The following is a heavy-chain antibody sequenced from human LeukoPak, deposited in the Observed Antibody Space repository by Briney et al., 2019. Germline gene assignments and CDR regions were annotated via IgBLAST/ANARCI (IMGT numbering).Heavy chain of an antibody. CDR1: GFTFSSYA. V-gene: IGHV3-21*01. CDR3: ATAFISHWSTSY. Sequence: GGSLRLSCAASGFTFSSYAMSWVRQAPGKGLEWVSSISSSSDYIYYADSVKGRFTISRDNAKNSLYLQMNTLRAEDTAVYYCATAFISHWSTSYWGQGTLVTVSS. D-gene: IGHD2-8*02. J-gene: IGHJ4*02. CDR2: ISSSSDYI.